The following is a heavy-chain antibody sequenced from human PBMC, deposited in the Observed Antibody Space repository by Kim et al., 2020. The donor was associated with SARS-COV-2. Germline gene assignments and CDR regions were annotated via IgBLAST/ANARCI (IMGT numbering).Heavy chain of an antibody. V-gene: IGHV1-69*04. J-gene: IGHJ3*02. CDR1: GGTFSSYA. D-gene: IGHD2-15*01. Sequence: SVKVSCKASGGTFSSYAISWVRQAPGQGLEWMGRIIPILGIANYAQKFQGRVTITADKSTSTAYMELSSLRSEDTAVYYCARDIVVVVAVPDAFDIWGQGTMVTVSS. CDR2: IIPILGIA. CDR3: ARDIVVVVAVPDAFDI.